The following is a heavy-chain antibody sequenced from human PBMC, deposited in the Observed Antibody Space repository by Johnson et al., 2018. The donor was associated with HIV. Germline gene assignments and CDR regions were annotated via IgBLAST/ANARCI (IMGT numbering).Heavy chain of an antibody. Sequence: QVQLVESGGGLIQPGGSLRLSCAASGFTVSSYAMHWVRQAPGKGLEWVAVISYDGSNKYYAESVKGRFTISRDNSKKKLYLQMNSLRAEDTAVYYCATREKPHLAFDIWGQGTMVTVSS. J-gene: IGHJ3*02. CDR1: GFTVSSYA. CDR3: ATREKPHLAFDI. CDR2: ISYDGSNK. D-gene: IGHD5-24*01. V-gene: IGHV3-30*04.